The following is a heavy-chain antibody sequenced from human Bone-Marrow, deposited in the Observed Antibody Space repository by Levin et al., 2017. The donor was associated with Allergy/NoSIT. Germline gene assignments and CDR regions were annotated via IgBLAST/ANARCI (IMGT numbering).Heavy chain of an antibody. CDR1: GGSISSGSYC. V-gene: IGHV4-61*09. CDR2: VYASGST. D-gene: IGHD5-12*01. CDR3: ARDRRGYYMDV. J-gene: IGHJ6*03. Sequence: SQTLSLTCTVSGGSISSGSYCWTWVRQPAGKGLEWIGHVYASGSTNYNPSLKSRVTISVDTSKIQFSLKLTSVSAADTAVYYCARDRRGYYMDVWGKGTTVTVSS.